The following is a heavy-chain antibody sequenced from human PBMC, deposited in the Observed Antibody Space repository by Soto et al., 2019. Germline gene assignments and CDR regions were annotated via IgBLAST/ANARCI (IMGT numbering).Heavy chain of an antibody. CDR3: ARGLPTGYSSGWYGDY. J-gene: IGHJ4*02. CDR2: ISYDGSNK. CDR1: GFTFSSYA. Sequence: QVQLVESGGGVVQPGRSLRLSCAASGFTFSSYAMHWVRQAPGKGMEWVGVISYDGSNKYYADSVKGRFTISRDNSKNTLYLQMNSLRAEDTAVYYCARGLPTGYSSGWYGDYWGQGTLVTVSS. D-gene: IGHD6-19*01. V-gene: IGHV3-30-3*01.